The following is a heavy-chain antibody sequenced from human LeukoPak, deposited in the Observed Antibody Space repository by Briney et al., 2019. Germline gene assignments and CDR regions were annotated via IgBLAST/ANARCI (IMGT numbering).Heavy chain of an antibody. CDR3: ARVADDDYGDYYYYGMDV. D-gene: IGHD4-17*01. CDR1: GYTFTSYD. J-gene: IGHJ6*02. CDR2: MNPNSGNT. V-gene: IGHV1-8*01. Sequence: ALVKVSCKASGYTFTSYDINWVRQATGQGLEWMGWMNPNSGNTGYAQKFQGRVTMTRNTSISTAYMELSSLRSEDTAVYYCARVADDDYGDYYYYGMDVWGQGTTVTVSS.